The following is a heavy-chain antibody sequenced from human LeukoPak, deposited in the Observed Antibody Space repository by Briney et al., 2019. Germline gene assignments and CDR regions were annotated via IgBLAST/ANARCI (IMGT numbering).Heavy chain of an antibody. CDR2: IYYSGST. D-gene: IGHD2-15*01. Sequence: SETLSLTCTVSGGSISNYYWSWIRQPPGKGLEWIGYIYYSGSTYYNPSLKSRVTISVDTSKNQFSLKLSSVTAADTAVYYCATLTRYCSGGSCYYYGMDVWGQGTTVIVSS. V-gene: IGHV4-30-4*01. J-gene: IGHJ6*02. CDR3: ATLTRYCSGGSCYYYGMDV. CDR1: GGSISNYY.